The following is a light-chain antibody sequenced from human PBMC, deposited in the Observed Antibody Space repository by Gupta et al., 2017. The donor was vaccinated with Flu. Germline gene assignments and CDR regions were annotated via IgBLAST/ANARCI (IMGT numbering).Light chain of an antibody. CDR2: NNN. CDR1: SSNIGAGYK. Sequence: QSLLTQPPSVSGAPGQRVTISCTGTSSNIGAGYKVHWYQQLPGTAPKLLIYNNNNRPSGVPDRFSGSKSGTSASLAITDLQAEDEADYYCQSYDRSLTGSGVFGGGTKLTVL. CDR3: QSYDRSLTGSGV. J-gene: IGLJ3*02. V-gene: IGLV1-40*01.